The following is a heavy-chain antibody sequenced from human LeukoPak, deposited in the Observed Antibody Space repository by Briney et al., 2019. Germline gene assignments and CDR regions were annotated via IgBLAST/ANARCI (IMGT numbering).Heavy chain of an antibody. CDR3: ARAFRRWLPGHGYYGMDV. Sequence: SETLSLTCTVSGGSIGSGGYYWSWIRQHPGKGLEWIGYIYYSGSTYYNPSLKSRVTISVDTSKNQFSLKLSSVTAADTAVYYCARAFRRWLPGHGYYGMDVWGQGTTVTVSS. V-gene: IGHV4-31*03. D-gene: IGHD5-24*01. CDR1: GGSIGSGGYY. J-gene: IGHJ6*02. CDR2: IYYSGST.